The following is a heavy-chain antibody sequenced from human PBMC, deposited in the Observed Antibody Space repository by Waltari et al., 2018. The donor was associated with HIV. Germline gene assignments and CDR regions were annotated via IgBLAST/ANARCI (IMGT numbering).Heavy chain of an antibody. CDR1: GSTFRTYW. V-gene: IGHV3-74*01. Sequence: EVQLVESGGGLVQPGGSLRLSCAASGSTFRTYWMHWVRQPPGKGLVGVSRIHSDGSTTSYADSVKGRFTISRDNAKNTLYLQMNSLRAEDTAVYYCARREATVLRGVYYYGMDVWGQGTTVTVSS. D-gene: IGHD3-10*01. J-gene: IGHJ6*02. CDR2: IHSDGSTT. CDR3: ARREATVLRGVYYYGMDV.